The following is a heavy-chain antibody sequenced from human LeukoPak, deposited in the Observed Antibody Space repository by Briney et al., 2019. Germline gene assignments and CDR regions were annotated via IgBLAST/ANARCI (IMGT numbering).Heavy chain of an antibody. CDR3: ARIYGASTLNPDY. V-gene: IGHV3-69-1*01. J-gene: IGHJ4*02. CDR2: ISSSSSI. CDR1: GFTLIDYY. Sequence: GGSLRLSCAASGFTLIDYYMSWIRQAPGKGLEWVSSISSSSSIYYADSVRGRFTISRDNAKNSLYLQMNSLRVEDTAMYYCARIYGASTLNPDYWGQGTLVTVSS. D-gene: IGHD4/OR15-4a*01.